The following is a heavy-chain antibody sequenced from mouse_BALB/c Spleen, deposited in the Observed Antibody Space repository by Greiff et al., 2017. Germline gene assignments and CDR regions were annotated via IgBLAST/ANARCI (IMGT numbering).Heavy chain of an antibody. D-gene: IGHD2-10*01. Sequence: EVKLVESGGGLVQPGGSRKLSCAASGFTFSSFGMHWVRQAPEKGLEWVAYISSGSSTIYYADTVKGRFTISRDNPKNTLFLQMTSLRSEDTAMYYCATPYYGKGGFAYWGQGTLVTVSA. CDR3: ATPYYGKGGFAY. J-gene: IGHJ3*01. V-gene: IGHV5-17*02. CDR1: GFTFSSFG. CDR2: ISSGSSTI.